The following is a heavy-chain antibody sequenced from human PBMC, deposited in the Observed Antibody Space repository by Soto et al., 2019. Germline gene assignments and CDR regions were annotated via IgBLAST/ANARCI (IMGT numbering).Heavy chain of an antibody. D-gene: IGHD2-2*01. CDR2: ISAYNGNT. J-gene: IGHJ5*02. CDR1: GYTFTSYG. V-gene: IGHV1-18*01. CDR3: ARDAHCSSTSCYNWFDP. Sequence: GASVKVSCKASGYTFTSYGISWVRQAPGQGLEWMGWISAYNGNTNYAQKLQGRVTMTTDTSTSTAYMELGSLRSDDTAVYYCARDAHCSSTSCYNWFDPWGQGTLVTVSS.